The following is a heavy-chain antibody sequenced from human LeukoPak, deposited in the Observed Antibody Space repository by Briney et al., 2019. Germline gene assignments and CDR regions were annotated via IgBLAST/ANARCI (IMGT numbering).Heavy chain of an antibody. Sequence: SVKVSCKASGGTFSSYAISWVRQAPGQGLEWMGGIILIFGTANYAQKFQGRVTITADESTSTAYMELSSLRSEDTAVYYCARARGYGSIPVLTFDYWGQGTLVTVSS. V-gene: IGHV1-69*13. CDR3: ARARGYGSIPVLTFDY. D-gene: IGHD3-22*01. J-gene: IGHJ4*02. CDR2: IILIFGTA. CDR1: GGTFSSYA.